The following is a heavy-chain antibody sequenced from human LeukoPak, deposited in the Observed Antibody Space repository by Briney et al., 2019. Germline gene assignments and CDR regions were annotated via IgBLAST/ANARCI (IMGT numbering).Heavy chain of an antibody. Sequence: GGSLRLSCAASGVTFSSYGMHWVRQAPGKGLEWVAVIWYDGSNKYYADSVKGRFTISRDNSKNTLYLQMNSLRAEDTAVYYCARALRGEGFDYWGQGTLVTVSS. CDR2: IWYDGSNK. J-gene: IGHJ4*02. V-gene: IGHV3-33*01. CDR3: ARALRGEGFDY. D-gene: IGHD2-21*01. CDR1: GVTFSSYG.